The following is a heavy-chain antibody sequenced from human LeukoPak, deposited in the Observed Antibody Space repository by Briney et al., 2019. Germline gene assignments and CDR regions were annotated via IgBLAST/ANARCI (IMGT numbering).Heavy chain of an antibody. CDR1: GYTFTSYG. CDR2: ISAYNGNT. Sequence: ASVKVSCKASGYTFTSYGISRVRQAPGQGLEWMGWISAYNGNTNYAQKLQGRVTMTTDTSTSTAYMELRSLRSDDTAVYYCARVHYDSSGYYYALIDYWGQGTLVTVSS. D-gene: IGHD3-22*01. J-gene: IGHJ4*02. CDR3: ARVHYDSSGYYYALIDY. V-gene: IGHV1-18*01.